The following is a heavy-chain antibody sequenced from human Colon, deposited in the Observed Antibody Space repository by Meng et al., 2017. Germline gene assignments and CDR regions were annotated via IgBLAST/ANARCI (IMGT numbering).Heavy chain of an antibody. J-gene: IGHJ4*01. V-gene: IGHV3-21*01. CDR2: ITGDSTYI. CDR1: GFSFIGFS. D-gene: IGHD2-2*01. CDR3: TRGWMPE. Sequence: VQVVESGGGLVKPGESLRLSCAASGFSFIGFSLSWVRQAPGKGLEWVSSITGDSTYIYYADSVKGRFTVSRDNAKNSLYLQMSSLRADDTAVYYCTRGWMPEWGQGTLVTVSS.